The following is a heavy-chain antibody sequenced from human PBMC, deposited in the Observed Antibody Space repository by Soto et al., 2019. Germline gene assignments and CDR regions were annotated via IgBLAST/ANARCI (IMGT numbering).Heavy chain of an antibody. CDR3: ARGRENYYYYYGMDV. Sequence: AAVKVSCKASGYTFTSYDINWVRQATGQGLEWMGWMNPNSGNTGYAQKFQGRVTMTRNTSISTAYMELSSLRSEDTAVYYCARGRENYYYYYGMDVWGQGTTVTVSS. CDR1: GYTFTSYD. D-gene: IGHD1-26*01. V-gene: IGHV1-8*01. CDR2: MNPNSGNT. J-gene: IGHJ6*02.